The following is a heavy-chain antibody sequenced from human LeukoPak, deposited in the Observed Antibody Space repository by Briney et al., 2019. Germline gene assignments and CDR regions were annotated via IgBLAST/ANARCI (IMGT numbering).Heavy chain of an antibody. V-gene: IGHV3-30*18. CDR3: VKGSYSSSWCLDY. CDR2: ISYDGSNK. D-gene: IGHD6-13*01. Sequence: GGSLRLSCAASGFTFSSYGMHWVRQAPGKGLEWVAVISYDGSNKYYADSVKGRFTISRDNSKNTLYLQMNSLRAEDTAVYYCVKGSYSSSWCLDYWGQGTLVTVSS. CDR1: GFTFSSYG. J-gene: IGHJ4*02.